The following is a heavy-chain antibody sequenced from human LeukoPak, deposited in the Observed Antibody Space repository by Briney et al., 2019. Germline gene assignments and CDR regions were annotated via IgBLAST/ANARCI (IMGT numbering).Heavy chain of an antibody. CDR1: AFIFSSYG. Sequence: PGGSLRLSCAASAFIFSSYGMHWVRQAPGKGLEWVSAISGNGGSTYYADSVKGRFTISRDNSKNTLYLQMNSLRAEDTAVYYCAELGITMIGGVWGKGTTVTISS. CDR3: AELGITMIGGV. D-gene: IGHD3-10*02. CDR2: ISGNGGST. V-gene: IGHV3-23*01. J-gene: IGHJ6*04.